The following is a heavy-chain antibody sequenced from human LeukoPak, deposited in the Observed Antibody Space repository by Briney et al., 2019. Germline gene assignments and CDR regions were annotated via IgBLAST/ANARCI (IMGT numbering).Heavy chain of an antibody. CDR2: IYTGGST. Sequence: GGSLRLSCAASGFTVNSNYMSRVRQAPGKGLEWVSLIYTGGSTYYADSVKGRFTISRDNSKNTLYLQMNSLRPEDTAVYYCARGFGKVAANVFGGYTMDVWGQGTTVTVSS. CDR1: GFTVNSNY. J-gene: IGHJ6*02. V-gene: IGHV3-66*02. D-gene: IGHD6-6*01. CDR3: ARGFGKVAANVFGGYTMDV.